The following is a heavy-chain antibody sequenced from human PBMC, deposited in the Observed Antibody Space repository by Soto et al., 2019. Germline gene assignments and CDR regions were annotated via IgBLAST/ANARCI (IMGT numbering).Heavy chain of an antibody. CDR3: AKVGPLWFGENPLGCYFDY. J-gene: IGHJ4*02. D-gene: IGHD3-10*01. Sequence: EVQLLESGGGLVQPGGSLRLSCAASGFTFSSYAMSWVRQAPGKGLEWVSAISGSGGSTYYADSVKGRFTISRDNSKNTLYLQMNSLRAEDTAVYYCAKVGPLWFGENPLGCYFDYWGQGTLVTVSS. CDR2: ISGSGGST. CDR1: GFTFSSYA. V-gene: IGHV3-23*01.